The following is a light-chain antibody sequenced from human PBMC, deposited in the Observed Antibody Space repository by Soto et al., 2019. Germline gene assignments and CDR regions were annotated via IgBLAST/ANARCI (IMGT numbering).Light chain of an antibody. CDR1: SSGVGGVKS. V-gene: IGLV2-14*03. CDR2: DVT. J-gene: IGLJ2*01. CDR3: TSYTSRSTV. Sequence: QSALSQPASVSGSPGQSITISCTETSSGVGGVKSISWYQQHPGKAPKLIIYDVTHRASGVSDRFSGSKSGDTASLSISDLQIEDDAQYYCTSYTSRSTVFGGGTQLTVL.